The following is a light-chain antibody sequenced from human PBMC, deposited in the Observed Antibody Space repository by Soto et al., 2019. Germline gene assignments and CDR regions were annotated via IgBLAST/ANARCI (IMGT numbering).Light chain of an antibody. CDR3: QSYDSSLSGSGV. V-gene: IGLV1-40*01. CDR2: GNS. J-gene: IGLJ2*01. Sequence: QSVLTQPPSVCGAPGQRVTISCTGSSSNIGAGYDVHWYQQLPGTAPKLLIYGNSNRPSGVPDRFSGSNSGTSASLAITGLQAEDEADYYCQSYDSSLSGSGVFGGGTKLTVL. CDR1: SSNIGAGYD.